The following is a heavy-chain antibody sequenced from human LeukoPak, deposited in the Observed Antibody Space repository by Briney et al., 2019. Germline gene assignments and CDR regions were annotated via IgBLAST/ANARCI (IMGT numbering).Heavy chain of an antibody. CDR3: AKGVTTTVTTYFDY. J-gene: IGHJ4*02. D-gene: IGHD4-17*01. CDR2: ISYDGSNK. V-gene: IGHV3-30*18. Sequence: GRSLRLSCVASGFTFSSYGMHWVRQAPGKGLEWVAVISYDGSNKYYADSVKGRFTISRDNSKNTLYLQMNSLRAEDTAVYYCAKGVTTTVTTYFDYWGQGTLVTVSS. CDR1: GFTFSSYG.